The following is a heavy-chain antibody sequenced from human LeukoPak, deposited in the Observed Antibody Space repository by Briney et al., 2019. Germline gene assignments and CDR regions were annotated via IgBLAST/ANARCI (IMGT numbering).Heavy chain of an antibody. CDR2: AGWAGGTT. Sequence: GGSLRLSCATSGFNFDRYTIHWVRQAPGKGLEWVSLAGWAGGTTYYSDSVRGRSTISRDSGKNSVYLQMNSLTTDDTAFYFCAKELDTMFFDYWGQGALVTVSS. D-gene: IGHD5-18*01. J-gene: IGHJ4*02. V-gene: IGHV3-43*01. CDR1: GFNFDRYT. CDR3: AKELDTMFFDY.